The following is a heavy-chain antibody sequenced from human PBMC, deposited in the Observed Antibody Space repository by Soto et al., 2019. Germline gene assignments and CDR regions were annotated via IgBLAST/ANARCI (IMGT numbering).Heavy chain of an antibody. CDR2: IYYSGST. CDR1: GGSISRYY. J-gene: IGHJ5*02. Sequence: PSETLSLTCTVSGGSISRYYLNWIRRPPGKGLEWIGYIYYSGSTNYNPSLKSRVTISVDTSKNQFSLKLSSVTAADTAVYYCARDPGSGSYYGWFDPWGQGTLVTVSS. CDR3: ARDPGSGSYYGWFDP. V-gene: IGHV4-59*01. D-gene: IGHD3-10*01.